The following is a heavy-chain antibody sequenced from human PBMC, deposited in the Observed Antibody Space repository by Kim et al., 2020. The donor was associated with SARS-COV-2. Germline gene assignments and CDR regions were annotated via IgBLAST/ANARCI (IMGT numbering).Heavy chain of an antibody. CDR3: AIRRDYGNV. CDR2: VYQTGSS. V-gene: IGHV4-39*01. CDR1: GGSISGSNSY. D-gene: IGHD3-10*01. Sequence: SETLSLTCTVSGGSISGSNSYWGWIRRPPGKGLVGIASVYQTGSSYSSSSLKSRATISVDTSKNLFSLRLSSVPAADTAIYYGAIRRDYGNVWWRG. J-gene: IGHJ6*01.